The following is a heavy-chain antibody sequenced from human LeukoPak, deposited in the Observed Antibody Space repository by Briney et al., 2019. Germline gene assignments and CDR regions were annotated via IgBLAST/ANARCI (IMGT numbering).Heavy chain of an antibody. J-gene: IGHJ5*02. CDR3: ASGPHYDILTGWDYWFDP. D-gene: IGHD3-9*01. Sequence: PSETLSLTCTVSGGSISSYYWSWIRQPAGKGLEWIGRIYTSGSTNYNPSLKSRVTMSVDTSKNQFSLKLSSVTAADTAVYYCASGPHYDILTGWDYWFDPWGQGTLVTVSS. CDR2: IYTSGST. CDR1: GGSISSYY. V-gene: IGHV4-4*07.